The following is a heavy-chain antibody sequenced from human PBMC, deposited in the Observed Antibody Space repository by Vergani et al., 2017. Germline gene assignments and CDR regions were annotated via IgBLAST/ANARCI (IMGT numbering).Heavy chain of an antibody. V-gene: IGHV3-23*01. Sequence: EVQLLESGGGLVQPGGSLRLSCAASGFTFSSYAMSWVRQAPGKGLEWVSAISGSGGSTDYADSVKGRFTIARDNSKNTLYLQMNSLRAEATAVYYCARDYYESGGPTFDPWGQGTLVTVSS. CDR1: GFTFSSYA. CDR2: ISGSGGST. J-gene: IGHJ5*02. D-gene: IGHD3-22*01. CDR3: ARDYYESGGPTFDP.